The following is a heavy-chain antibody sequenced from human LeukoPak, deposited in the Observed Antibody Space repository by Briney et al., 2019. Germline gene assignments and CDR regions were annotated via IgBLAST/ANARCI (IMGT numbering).Heavy chain of an antibody. CDR1: GFIFSRYG. D-gene: IGHD3-22*01. V-gene: IGHV3-33*01. CDR3: ARDLYFHDSSGYYYGFDY. Sequence: GGSLRLSCAASGFIFSRYGLHWVRQAPGKGLEWVAAIWYDGSNKYYADSVKGRFTISRDNSRNTLYLEMNRLRAEDTAVYYGARDLYFHDSSGYYYGFDYWGQGTLVTVSS. CDR2: IWYDGSNK. J-gene: IGHJ4*02.